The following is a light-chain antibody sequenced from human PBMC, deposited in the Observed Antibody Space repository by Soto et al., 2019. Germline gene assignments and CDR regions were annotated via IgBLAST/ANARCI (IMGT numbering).Light chain of an antibody. CDR1: QSMGSN. CDR3: QQYNSYSPT. CDR2: GAS. V-gene: IGKV3D-15*01. Sequence: EIVMTQSPATMSVSPGERATLSCRASQSMGSNVAWYQQKPGQAPRLLIYGASSRATGIPDRFSGSGSGTDFTLTISSLHPDDFATYYCQQYNSYSPTFGQGTRLEIK. J-gene: IGKJ5*01.